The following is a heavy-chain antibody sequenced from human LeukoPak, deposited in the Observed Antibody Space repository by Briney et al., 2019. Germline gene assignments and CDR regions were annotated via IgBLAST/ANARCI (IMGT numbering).Heavy chain of an antibody. J-gene: IGHJ4*02. Sequence: SETLSLTCTVSGGSISSSSYYWGWIRQPPGKGLEWIGSIYYSGSTYYNPSLKSRVTISVDTSKNQFSLKLSSVTAADTAVYYCARGPRTVTTFWLFDYWGQGTLVTVSS. CDR3: ARGPRTVTTFWLFDY. D-gene: IGHD4-17*01. V-gene: IGHV4-39*07. CDR2: IYYSGST. CDR1: GGSISSSSYY.